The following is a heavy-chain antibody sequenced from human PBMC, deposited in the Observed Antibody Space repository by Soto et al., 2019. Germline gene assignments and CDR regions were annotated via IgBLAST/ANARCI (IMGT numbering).Heavy chain of an antibody. CDR1: GVTFRSYG. V-gene: IGHV3-33*01. CDR3: ARDSVAFSITIFGVVIDPAYYYYGMDV. J-gene: IGHJ6*02. Sequence: PAGSLRLSCAACGVTFRSYGMDGVRKAPGKGLEWVAVIWYDGSNKYYADSVKGRFTISRDNSKNTLYLQMNSLRAEDTAVYYCARDSVAFSITIFGVVIDPAYYYYGMDVWGQGTTVTVSS. D-gene: IGHD3-3*01. CDR2: IWYDGSNK.